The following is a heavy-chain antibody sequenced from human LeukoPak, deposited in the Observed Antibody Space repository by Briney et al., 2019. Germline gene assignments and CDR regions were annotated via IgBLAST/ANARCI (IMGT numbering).Heavy chain of an antibody. D-gene: IGHD3-3*01. J-gene: IGHJ4*02. CDR1: GFTFSSYS. Sequence: GGSLRLSCAASGFTFSSYSMNWVRQAPGKGLEWVSYISSSSSTIYYADSVKGRFTISRDNAKNSLYLQMNSLRDEDTAVYYCARGPPLRFSEWLRFDYWGQGTLVTVSS. CDR2: ISSSSSTI. V-gene: IGHV3-48*02. CDR3: ARGPPLRFSEWLRFDY.